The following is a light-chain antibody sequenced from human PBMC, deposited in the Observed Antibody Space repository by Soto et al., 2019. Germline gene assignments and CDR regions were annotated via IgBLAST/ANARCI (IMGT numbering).Light chain of an antibody. V-gene: IGKV1-5*01. Sequence: DIQMTQSPSTLSASVGDRVTITCRASQSVSSWLAWYQQKPGRAPNLLIYDASSLVSGVPSRFSGSGSGTEFTLTISSLQPDDFATYYCQQYKSSPFTFGPGTKVDIK. J-gene: IGKJ3*01. CDR2: DAS. CDR1: QSVSSW. CDR3: QQYKSSPFT.